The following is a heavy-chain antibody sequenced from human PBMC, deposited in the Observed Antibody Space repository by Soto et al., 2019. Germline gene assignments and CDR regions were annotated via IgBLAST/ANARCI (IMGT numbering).Heavy chain of an antibody. D-gene: IGHD1-26*01. J-gene: IGHJ4*02. CDR1: VGSISSYY. CDR2: IYYSGST. V-gene: IGHV4-59*01. Sequence: QVQLQESGPGLVKPSETLSLTCTVSVGSISSYYWSWIRQPPGKGLEWIGYIYYSGSTNYNPSLKSRVTISVDTSKNQFSLKLSSVTAADTAVYYCAVSLYSGFDYWGQGTLVTVSS. CDR3: AVSLYSGFDY.